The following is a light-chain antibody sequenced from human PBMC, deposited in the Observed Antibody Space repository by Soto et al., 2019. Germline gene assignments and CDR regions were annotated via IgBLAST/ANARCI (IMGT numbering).Light chain of an antibody. V-gene: IGKV3-15*01. CDR1: QSLSSN. CDR3: QQYNGWPPL. J-gene: IGKJ3*01. CDR2: GAS. Sequence: ERVMTQSPATLSVSPGERATLSCRASQSLSSNLAWYQQKPGQAPRLLIYGASTRATGIPARFRGSGSGTEFTLTISSLQSEDFAVYYCQQYNGWPPLFGPGTKVDIK.